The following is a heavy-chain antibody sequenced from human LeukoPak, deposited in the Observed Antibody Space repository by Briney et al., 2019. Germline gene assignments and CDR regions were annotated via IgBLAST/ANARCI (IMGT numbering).Heavy chain of an antibody. V-gene: IGHV1-69*04. D-gene: IGHD6-13*01. Sequence: GASVKVSCKASGGTFSSYAISWVRQAPGQGLEWMGRIIPILGIANYAQKFQGRVTITADKSTSTAYMELSSLRSEDTAVYYCARDRWQQLVDYWGQGTLVTVSS. J-gene: IGHJ4*02. CDR1: GGTFSSYA. CDR3: ARDRWQQLVDY. CDR2: IIPILGIA.